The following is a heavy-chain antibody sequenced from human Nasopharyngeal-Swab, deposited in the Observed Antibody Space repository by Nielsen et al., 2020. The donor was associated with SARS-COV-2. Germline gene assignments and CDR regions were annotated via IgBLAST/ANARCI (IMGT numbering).Heavy chain of an antibody. V-gene: IGHV4-39*07. Sequence: SETLSLTCSVSGDAISSGSYYWGWVRQSPGKGLEWIGTIYYSGTTHYNPSLKSRVNVSVDTSKNQFSLTVKSVTAADTALYYCARGSVFGVANGMDVCGQGTTVTVSS. J-gene: IGHJ6*02. CDR3: ARGSVFGVANGMDV. CDR1: GDAISSGSYY. D-gene: IGHD3-3*01. CDR2: IYYSGTT.